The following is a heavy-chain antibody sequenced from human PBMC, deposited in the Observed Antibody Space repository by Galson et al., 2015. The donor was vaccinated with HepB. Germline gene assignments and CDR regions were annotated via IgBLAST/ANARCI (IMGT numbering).Heavy chain of an antibody. D-gene: IGHD6-19*01. Sequence: QSGAEVKKPGESLKISCKGSGYTFTGYYMHWVRQAPGQGLEWMGWINPNSGGTNYAQKFQGWVTMTRDTSISTAYMELSRLRSNDTAVYYCARGKQWPRANAFDIWGQGTLVTVSS. CDR2: INPNSGGT. J-gene: IGHJ3*02. CDR3: ARGKQWPRANAFDI. V-gene: IGHV1-2*04. CDR1: GYTFTGYY.